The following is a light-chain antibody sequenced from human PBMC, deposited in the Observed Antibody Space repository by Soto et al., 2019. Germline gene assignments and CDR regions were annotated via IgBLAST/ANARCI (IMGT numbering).Light chain of an antibody. CDR2: GNS. J-gene: IGLJ2*01. Sequence: QSVLTQPPSVSGAPGQRVTISCTGSSSNIGADYDVHWYQQLPGTAPKLLIYGNSNRPSGVPDRFSGSKSGTSAFLAITGLQAEDEADYYCQSYDSSLRVFGGGTKLTVL. V-gene: IGLV1-40*01. CDR3: QSYDSSLRV. CDR1: SSNIGADYD.